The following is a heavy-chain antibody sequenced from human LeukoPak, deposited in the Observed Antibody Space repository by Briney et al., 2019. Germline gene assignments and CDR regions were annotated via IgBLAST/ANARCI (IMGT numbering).Heavy chain of an antibody. J-gene: IGHJ4*02. D-gene: IGHD6-6*01. CDR2: IKQNGSQK. V-gene: IGHV3-7*01. CDR1: GFNFSRYW. Sequence: PGGSLRLSCAASGFNFSRYWLSWVRQAPGRGLEWVANIKQNGSQKYVDSVKGRFTISRDNANNLVYLQMNSLRAEDTAVYYCSRESFAARWDWGQGTLVTVSS. CDR3: SRESFAARWD.